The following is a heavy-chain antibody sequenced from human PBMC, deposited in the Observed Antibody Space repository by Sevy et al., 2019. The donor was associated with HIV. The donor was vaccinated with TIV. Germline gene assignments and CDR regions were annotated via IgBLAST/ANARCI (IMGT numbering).Heavy chain of an antibody. Sequence: GGSLRLACAASGFTFSSYAMSWVRRAPGKGLEWVSALSGSGGSTNYADSVKGRFTISRDNSKNTLYLQMNSLRAEDTAVYYCAKEAPVASYYYYYYGMDVWVQGTTVTVSS. CDR2: LSGSGGST. CDR3: AKEAPVASYYYYYYGMDV. V-gene: IGHV3-23*01. D-gene: IGHD2-15*01. J-gene: IGHJ6*02. CDR1: GFTFSSYA.